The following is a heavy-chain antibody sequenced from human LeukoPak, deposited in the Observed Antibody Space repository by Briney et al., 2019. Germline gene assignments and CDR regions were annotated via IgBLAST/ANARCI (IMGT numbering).Heavy chain of an antibody. Sequence: PSETLSLTCTVSGGSISSGDYYWSWIRQPPGKGLEWIGYIYYSGSTYYNPSLKSRVTISVDTSKNQFSLKLSSVTAADTAVYYCARGRYGSGSYYNVEYFDYWGQGTLVTVSS. CDR1: GGSISSGDYY. D-gene: IGHD3-10*01. V-gene: IGHV4-30-4*02. J-gene: IGHJ4*02. CDR3: ARGRYGSGSYYNVEYFDY. CDR2: IYYSGST.